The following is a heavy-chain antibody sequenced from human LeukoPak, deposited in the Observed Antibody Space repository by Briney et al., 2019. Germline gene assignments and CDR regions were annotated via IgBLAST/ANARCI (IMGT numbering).Heavy chain of an antibody. V-gene: IGHV4-38-2*02. CDR3: ARDLSLLWFGAPFDY. CDR2: IYHSGST. D-gene: IGHD3-10*01. J-gene: IGHJ4*02. CDR1: GYSISSGYY. Sequence: MPSETLSLTCTVSGYSISSGYYWGWIRQPPGKGLEWIGSIYHSGSTYYNPSLKSRVTISVDTSKNQFSLKLSSVTAADTAVYYCARDLSLLWFGAPFDYWGQGTLVTVSS.